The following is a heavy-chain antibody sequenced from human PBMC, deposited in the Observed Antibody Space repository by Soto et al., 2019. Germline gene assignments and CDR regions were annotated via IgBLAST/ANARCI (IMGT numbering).Heavy chain of an antibody. CDR1: GFTFSSYA. D-gene: IGHD6-19*01. CDR2: ISGSGGST. CDR3: AKEYSSGFGHPSGPPPTTEYYFDY. J-gene: IGHJ4*02. Sequence: PGGSLRLSCAASGFTFSSYAMSWVRQAPGKGLEWVSAISGSGGSTYYADSVKGRFTISRDNSKNTLYLQMNSLRAEDTAVYYCAKEYSSGFGHPSGPPPTTEYYFDYWGQGTLVTVSS. V-gene: IGHV3-23*01.